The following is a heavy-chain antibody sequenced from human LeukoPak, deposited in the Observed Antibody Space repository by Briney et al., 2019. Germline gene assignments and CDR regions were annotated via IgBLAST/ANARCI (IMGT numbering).Heavy chain of an antibody. V-gene: IGHV3-30-3*01. D-gene: IGHD1-7*01. CDR1: GFTFSSYA. J-gene: IGHJ4*02. CDR3: ARDFFQTGTTLSYLDY. Sequence: WGSPRLSCAASGFTFSSYAMHWVRQAPGKGLEWVAVISYDGSNKYYADSVKGRFTISRDNSKNTLYLQMNSLRAEDTAVYYCARDFFQTGTTLSYLDYWGQGTLVTVSS. CDR2: ISYDGSNK.